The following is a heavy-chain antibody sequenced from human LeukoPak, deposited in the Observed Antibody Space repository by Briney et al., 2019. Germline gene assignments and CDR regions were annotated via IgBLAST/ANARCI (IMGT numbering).Heavy chain of an antibody. Sequence: SETLSLTCTVSGGSISSSSYSWGWIRQPPGKGLEWIGSIYYSGSTYYNPSLKSRVTISVDTSKNQFSLKLSSVTAADTAVYYCARGVVPAAIWQNWFDPWGQGTLVIVSS. J-gene: IGHJ5*02. V-gene: IGHV4-39*07. CDR1: GGSISSSSYS. CDR2: IYYSGST. CDR3: ARGVVPAAIWQNWFDP. D-gene: IGHD2-2*01.